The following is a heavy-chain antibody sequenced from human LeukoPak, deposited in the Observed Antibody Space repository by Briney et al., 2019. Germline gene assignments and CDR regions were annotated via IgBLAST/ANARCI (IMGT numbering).Heavy chain of an antibody. D-gene: IGHD3-16*02. CDR3: ARAPDYDYVWGNYRL. CDR1: GFTFSSYG. V-gene: IGHV3-33*01. Sequence: GGSLRLSCAASGFTFSSYGMHWVRQAPGKGLEWVAVIWYDGSNKYYADSVKGRFTISRDNSKNALYLQMNSLRAEDTAVYYCARAPDYDYVWGNYRLWGQETMVTVSS. CDR2: IWYDGSNK. J-gene: IGHJ3*01.